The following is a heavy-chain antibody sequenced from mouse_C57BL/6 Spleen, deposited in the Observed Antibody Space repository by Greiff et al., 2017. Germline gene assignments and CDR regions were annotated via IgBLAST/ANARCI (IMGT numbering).Heavy chain of an antibody. D-gene: IGHD2-4*01. J-gene: IGHJ1*03. CDR2: INPNNGGT. Sequence: EVQLRQSGPELVKPGASVKIPCKASGYTFTDYNMDWVKQSHGKSLEWIGDINPNNGGTIYNQKFKGKATLTVDKSSSTAYMELRSLTSEDTAVYYRAREDYDVGYFDVWGTGTTVTVSS. V-gene: IGHV1-18*01. CDR1: GYTFTDYN. CDR3: AREDYDVGYFDV.